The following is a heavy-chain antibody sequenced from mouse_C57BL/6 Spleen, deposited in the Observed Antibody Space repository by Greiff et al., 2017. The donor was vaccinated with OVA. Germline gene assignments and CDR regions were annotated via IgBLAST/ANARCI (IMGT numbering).Heavy chain of an antibody. CDR2: ISSGGSYT. D-gene: IGHD1-1*01. J-gene: IGHJ1*03. CDR1: GFTFSSYG. V-gene: IGHV5-6*02. Sequence: EVMLVESGGDLVKPGGSLKLSCAASGFTFSSYGMSWVRQTPDKRLEWVATISSGGSYTYYPDSVKGRFTISRDNAKNTLYLQMSSLKSEDTAMYYCANYYGSSYWYFDVWGTGTTVTVSS. CDR3: ANYYGSSYWYFDV.